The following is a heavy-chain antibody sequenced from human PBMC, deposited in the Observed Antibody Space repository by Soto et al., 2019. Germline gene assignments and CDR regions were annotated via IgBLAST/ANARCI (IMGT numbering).Heavy chain of an antibody. D-gene: IGHD6-13*01. V-gene: IGHV3-43*01. CDR3: AKDMKEGYSGSWYDTNFDY. J-gene: IGHJ4*02. CDR1: GFTFDDYT. CDR2: ISWDGGST. Sequence: EVQLVESGGVVVQPGGSLRLSCAASGFTFDDYTMHWVRQAPGKGLEWVSLISWDGGSTYYADSVKGRFTISRDNSKNSLYLQMNSLRTEDTALYYCAKDMKEGYSGSWYDTNFDYWGQGTLVTVSS.